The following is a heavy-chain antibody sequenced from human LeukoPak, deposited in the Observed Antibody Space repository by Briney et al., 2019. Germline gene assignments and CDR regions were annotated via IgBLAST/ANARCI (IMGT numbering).Heavy chain of an antibody. Sequence: GGSLRLSCAASGFTFSSYWMSWVRQAPGKGLEWVANIKQDGSEKYYVDSVKGRFTISRDNAKNSLYLQMNSLSAADTAVYYCARHNVYDSSGDGRYYFDYWGQGTLVTVSS. V-gene: IGHV3-7*03. CDR2: IKQDGSEK. CDR3: ARHNVYDSSGDGRYYFDY. D-gene: IGHD3-22*01. CDR1: GFTFSSYW. J-gene: IGHJ4*02.